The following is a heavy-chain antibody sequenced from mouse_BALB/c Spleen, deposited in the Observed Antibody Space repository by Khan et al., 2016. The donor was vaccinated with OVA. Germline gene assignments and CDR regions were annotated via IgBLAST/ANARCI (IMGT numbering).Heavy chain of an antibody. Sequence: QVQLKQSGPELVKPGASVKMSCKASGYTFTYYVITWVKQRTGQGLEWIGEIYPGSDNAYYNERFKGKATLTADKSSNTTHMQLSSLTSEDSAVYFCARGDGYYDYFDYWGQGTTLTVSS. CDR1: GYTFTYYV. CDR2: IYPGSDNA. V-gene: IGHV1-77*01. CDR3: ARGDGYYDYFDY. J-gene: IGHJ2*01. D-gene: IGHD2-3*01.